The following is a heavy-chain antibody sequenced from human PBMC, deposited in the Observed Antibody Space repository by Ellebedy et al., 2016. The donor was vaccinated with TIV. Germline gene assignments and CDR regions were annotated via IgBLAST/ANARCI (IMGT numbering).Heavy chain of an antibody. CDR3: ARGVSMYSNIWFDFDS. Sequence: GESLKISCAASGFSFSTYAMAWVRQAPGKGLEWLSAIGSRSEYKFYTDSVKGRFTIARDNSKNTLWLQMYSLRVDDTAVYYCARGVSMYSNIWFDFDSWGPGTLVTVSS. D-gene: IGHD6-13*01. CDR2: IGSRSEYK. J-gene: IGHJ4*02. CDR1: GFSFSTYA. V-gene: IGHV3-23*01.